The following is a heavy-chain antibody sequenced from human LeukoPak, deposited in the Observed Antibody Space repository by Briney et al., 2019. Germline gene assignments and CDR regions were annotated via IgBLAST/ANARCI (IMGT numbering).Heavy chain of an antibody. CDR1: GYTLTELS. Sequence: ASVKVSCKVSGYTLTELSMHWVRQAPGQGLEWMGWINPNSGGTKYSQEFQGRATMTRDTSISTAYMELSRLRSDDTAVYYCARTLKRGDVDPWGQGTLVTVSS. CDR2: INPNSGGT. CDR3: ARTLKRGDVDP. D-gene: IGHD2-21*02. J-gene: IGHJ5*02. V-gene: IGHV1-2*02.